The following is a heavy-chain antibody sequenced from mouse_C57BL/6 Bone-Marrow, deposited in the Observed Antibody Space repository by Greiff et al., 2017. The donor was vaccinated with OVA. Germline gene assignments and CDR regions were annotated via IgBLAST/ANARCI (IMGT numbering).Heavy chain of an antibody. D-gene: IGHD4-1*01. CDR1: GYSFTGYY. Sequence: EVQLQQSGPELVKPGASVKISCKASGYSFTGYYMNWVKQSPEKSLEWIGEINPSTGGTTYNQKFKAKATLTVDKSSSTAYMRLKSLTSEDSAVYYCARGGTSPFAYWGQGTLVTVSA. CDR3: ARGGTSPFAY. V-gene: IGHV1-42*01. CDR2: INPSTGGT. J-gene: IGHJ3*01.